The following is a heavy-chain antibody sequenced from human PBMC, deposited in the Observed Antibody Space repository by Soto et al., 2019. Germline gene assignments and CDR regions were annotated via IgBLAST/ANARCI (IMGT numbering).Heavy chain of an antibody. J-gene: IGHJ3*02. CDR1: VFTFSNAW. CDR2: IKSKTDGGTT. CDR3: GAVAGPDAFDI. Sequence: GSLRVSCAASVFTFSNAWMSWVRQAPGKGLEWVGRIKSKTDGGTTDYAAPVKGRFTISRDDSKNTLYLQMNSLKTEDTAVYYCGAVAGPDAFDIWGQGTMVTVSS. D-gene: IGHD6-19*01. V-gene: IGHV3-15*01.